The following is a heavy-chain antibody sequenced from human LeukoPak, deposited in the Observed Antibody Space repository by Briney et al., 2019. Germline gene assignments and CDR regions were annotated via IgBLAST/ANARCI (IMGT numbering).Heavy chain of an antibody. CDR3: VRDWGDSGDRGYDWSH. J-gene: IGHJ4*02. Sequence: GGSLRLSCAVSGLTISTHWMSWVRQAPGKGLEWVANIKGDGSQKSYVDSVRGRFTISRDNAENSVYLQMNSLIVGDTAVYYCVRDWGDSGDRGYDWSHWGQGTLVTVSS. CDR2: IKGDGSQK. CDR1: GLTISTHW. D-gene: IGHD1-1*01. V-gene: IGHV3-7*01.